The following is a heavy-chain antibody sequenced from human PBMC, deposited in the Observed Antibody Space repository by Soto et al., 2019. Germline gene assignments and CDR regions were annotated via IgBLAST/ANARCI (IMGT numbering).Heavy chain of an antibody. J-gene: IGHJ5*02. CDR1: GGTFSSYA. D-gene: IGHD2-21*02. CDR2: IIPIFGTA. V-gene: IGHV1-69*01. Sequence: QVQLVQSGAEVKKPGSSVKVSCKASGGTFSSYAISWVRQSPGQGLEWMGGIIPIFGTANYAQKFQGRVTIAADESTSTAYMELRSLRSEDTAVYYCARDSLCSGDCFWGRGWFDPWGQGPMVTVSS. CDR3: ARDSLCSGDCFWGRGWFDP.